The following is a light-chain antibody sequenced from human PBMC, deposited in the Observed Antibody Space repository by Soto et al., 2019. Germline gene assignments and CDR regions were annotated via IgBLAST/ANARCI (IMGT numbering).Light chain of an antibody. V-gene: IGKV3-15*01. CDR3: QQYDNWRT. CDR1: QSITTK. J-gene: IGKJ1*01. Sequence: EIVMTQSPGTLSVSPGERATLSCRASQSITTKLAWYQQKPGQAPRLLIYDASTRATGIPGRFSGSGSGTEFTLTISSLQSEDFAVYYCQQYDNWRTFGQGTKVESK. CDR2: DAS.